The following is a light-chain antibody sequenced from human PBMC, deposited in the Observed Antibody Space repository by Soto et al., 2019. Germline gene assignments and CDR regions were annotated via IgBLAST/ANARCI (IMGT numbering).Light chain of an antibody. Sequence: AIRMTHSPSSFSASTGARFTITCRASQGISSYLAWYQQKPGQAPKLLIYTASTLQSGVPSRLRGSGYGTELTITISSMKHEDFETYYCQQFNSYPITFGQGTRLEIK. CDR1: QGISSY. CDR2: TAS. V-gene: IGKV1-8*01. CDR3: QQFNSYPIT. J-gene: IGKJ5*01.